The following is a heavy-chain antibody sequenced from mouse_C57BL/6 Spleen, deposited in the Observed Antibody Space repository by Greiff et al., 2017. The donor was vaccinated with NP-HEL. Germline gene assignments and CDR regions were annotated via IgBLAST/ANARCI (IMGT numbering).Heavy chain of an antibody. J-gene: IGHJ2*01. CDR1: GFTFSSYA. CDR2: ISDGGSYT. Sequence: DVKLQESGGGLVKPGGSLKLSCAASGFTFSSYAMSWVRQTPEKRLEWVATISDGGSYTYYPDNVKGRFTISRDNAKNNLYLQMSHLKSEDTAMYYCARGGPDYYGSTPFDYWGQGTTLTVSS. V-gene: IGHV5-4*03. D-gene: IGHD1-1*01. CDR3: ARGGPDYYGSTPFDY.